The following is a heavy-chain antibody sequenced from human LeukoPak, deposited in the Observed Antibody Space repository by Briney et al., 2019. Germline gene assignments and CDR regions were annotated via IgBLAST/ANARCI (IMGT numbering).Heavy chain of an antibody. J-gene: IGHJ4*02. V-gene: IGHV4-39*01. CDR3: AGLGAYYDSSGYYD. CDR2: IYYSGST. Sequence: SETLSLTCTVSGGSISSSSYYWGWIRQPPGKGLEWIGSIYYSGSTYYNPSLKSRVTISVDTSKNQFSLKLSSVTAADTAVYYCAGLGAYYDSSGYYDWGQGTLVTVSS. CDR1: GGSISSSSYY. D-gene: IGHD3-22*01.